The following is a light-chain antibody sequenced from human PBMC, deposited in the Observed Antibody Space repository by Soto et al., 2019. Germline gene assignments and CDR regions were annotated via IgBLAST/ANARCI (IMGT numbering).Light chain of an antibody. CDR2: GPS. Sequence: EVVLTQSPGTLSLSPGERATLSCRASQSVSRRYLAWYQQKPGQAPRLLIFGPSSRATGIPDRFSVSGSGTDFTPTISSLEPEDFAVYYCLQYDTSPPRYTFGQGTKLEIK. CDR3: LQYDTSPPRYT. J-gene: IGKJ2*01. V-gene: IGKV3-20*01. CDR1: QSVSRRY.